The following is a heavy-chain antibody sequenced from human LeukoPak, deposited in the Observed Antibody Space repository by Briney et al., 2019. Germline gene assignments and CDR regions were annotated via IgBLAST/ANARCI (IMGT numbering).Heavy chain of an antibody. D-gene: IGHD6-13*01. Sequence: SETLSLTCTVSGGSIRSSYYYWGWIRQPPGKGLEWIGYIYYSGSTNYNPSLKSRVTISVDTSKNQFSLNLTSVTAADTAVYYCARDTSSWPTLEYWGQGTLVTVSS. CDR1: GGSIRSSYYY. V-gene: IGHV4-61*01. CDR2: IYYSGST. CDR3: ARDTSSWPTLEY. J-gene: IGHJ4*02.